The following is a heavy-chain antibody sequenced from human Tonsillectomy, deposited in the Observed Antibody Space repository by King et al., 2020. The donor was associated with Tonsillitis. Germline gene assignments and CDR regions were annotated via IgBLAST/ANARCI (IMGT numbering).Heavy chain of an antibody. CDR1: GGSIRNHY. V-gene: IGHV4-59*08. D-gene: IGHD3-22*01. CDR2: IYYSGST. Sequence: VQLQESGPGLVKSSETLSLTCTVSGGSIRNHYWSWIRQPPGKGLEWIGYIYYSGSTNYNPSLKSRVTISVDTSKNQFSLKLSPVTAADTAVYYCAGYGRGPRDNLGMYYYDSSGYYSGYYFDYWGQGTLVTVSS. CDR3: AGYGRGPRDNLGMYYYDSSGYYSGYYFDY. J-gene: IGHJ4*02.